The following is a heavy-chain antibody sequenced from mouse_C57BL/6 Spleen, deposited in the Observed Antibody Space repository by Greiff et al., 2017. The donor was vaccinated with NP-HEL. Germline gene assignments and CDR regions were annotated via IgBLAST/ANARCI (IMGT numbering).Heavy chain of an antibody. D-gene: IGHD1-1*01. CDR2: ISSGGSYT. CDR3: ARGGDYGSSYDY. Sequence: EVMLVESGGDLVKPGGSLKLSCAASGFTFSSYGMSWVRQTPDKRLEWVATISSGGSYTYYPDSVKGRFTISRDNAKNTLYLQMSSLKSEDTAMYYCARGGDYGSSYDYWGQGTTLTVSS. CDR1: GFTFSSYG. V-gene: IGHV5-6*02. J-gene: IGHJ2*01.